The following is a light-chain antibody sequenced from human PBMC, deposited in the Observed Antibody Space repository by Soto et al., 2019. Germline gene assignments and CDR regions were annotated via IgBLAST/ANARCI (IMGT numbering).Light chain of an antibody. CDR1: QSVSSN. Sequence: IVMTQSPATLSVSPGERATLSCRASQSVSSNLAWYQQKPGQAPRLLIYGASTRATGIPARFSGSGSGTAFTLTISSLQSEDFAVYYCQHYNNWPPWTFGQGTKLEIK. CDR2: GAS. CDR3: QHYNNWPPWT. V-gene: IGKV3-15*01. J-gene: IGKJ1*01.